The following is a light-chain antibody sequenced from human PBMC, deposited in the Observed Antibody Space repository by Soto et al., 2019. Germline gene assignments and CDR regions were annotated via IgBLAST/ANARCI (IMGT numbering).Light chain of an antibody. CDR2: AAS. V-gene: IGKV1-39*01. J-gene: IGKJ2*01. CDR3: QQSYSTPYT. Sequence: DIQMTRSPSSLSAPEEERVTLICRESKRIRSYLNWYQKKPGKAPKLLIYAASSLQSGVPSRLSGSGSGTDFTLTISSLQPEDFATYYCQQSYSTPYTFGQGTKLEIK. CDR1: KRIRSY.